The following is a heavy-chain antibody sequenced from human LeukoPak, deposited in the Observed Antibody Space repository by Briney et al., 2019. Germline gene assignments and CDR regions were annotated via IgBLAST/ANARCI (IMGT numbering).Heavy chain of an antibody. CDR1: GFTFSSYA. V-gene: IGHV3-23*01. CDR3: AKGVAAAGKAGGRADY. J-gene: IGHJ4*02. D-gene: IGHD6-13*01. CDR2: ISGSGGRT. Sequence: PGGSLRLSCAASGFTFSSYAMSWVRQAPGKGLEWVSAISGSGGRTYYADSVKGRFTISRDNSKNTLYLQMNSLRAEDTAVYYCAKGVAAAGKAGGRADYWGQGTLVTVSS.